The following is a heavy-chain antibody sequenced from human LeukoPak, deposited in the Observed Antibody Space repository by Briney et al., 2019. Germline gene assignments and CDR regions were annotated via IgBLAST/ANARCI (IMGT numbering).Heavy chain of an antibody. D-gene: IGHD6-13*01. Sequence: QAGGPLRLSCAASGFTFSSYEMNWVRQAPGKGLEWVSAISGSGGSTYYADSVKGRFTISRDNSKNTLYLQMNSLRAEDTAVYYCAKGFRAAAGVIWGQGTLVTVSS. CDR2: ISGSGGST. J-gene: IGHJ4*02. CDR1: GFTFSSYE. V-gene: IGHV3-23*01. CDR3: AKGFRAAAGVI.